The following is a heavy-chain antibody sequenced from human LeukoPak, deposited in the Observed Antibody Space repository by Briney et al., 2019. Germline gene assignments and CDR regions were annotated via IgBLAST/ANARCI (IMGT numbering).Heavy chain of an antibody. Sequence: GGSLRLSCAASGFNFSDYYVSWIRQAPGKGLEWVSYISTSGYYTNYADSVKGRFTTSRDNAKNSLYLQMNSLRGEDTAMYYCARDASYSSTWYWFDPWGQGTLVTVSS. CDR1: GFNFSDYY. CDR3: ARDASYSSTWYWFDP. D-gene: IGHD6-13*01. J-gene: IGHJ5*02. V-gene: IGHV3-11*05. CDR2: ISTSGYYT.